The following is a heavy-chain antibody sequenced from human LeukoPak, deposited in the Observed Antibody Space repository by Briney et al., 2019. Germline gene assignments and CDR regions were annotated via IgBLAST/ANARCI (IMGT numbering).Heavy chain of an antibody. CDR2: IYSGGST. J-gene: IGHJ3*02. D-gene: IGHD3-16*01. CDR3: VRDRGRRRMITFGDAFDI. Sequence: TGGSLRLSCAASGFTVSSNYMSWVRQAPGKGLEWVSVIYSGGSTYYADSVKGRFTISRDNSKNTLYLQMNSLRAEDTAVYCCVRDRGRRRMITFGDAFDIWGQGTMVTVSS. CDR1: GFTVSSNY. V-gene: IGHV3-66*01.